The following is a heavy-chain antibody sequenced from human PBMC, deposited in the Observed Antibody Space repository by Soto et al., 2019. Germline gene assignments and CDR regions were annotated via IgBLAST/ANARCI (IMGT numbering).Heavy chain of an antibody. CDR3: ARDESSTSRGMDV. D-gene: IGHD6-13*01. V-gene: IGHV3-48*03. CDR2: ISSSGTSI. CDR1: GFTFRTYE. J-gene: IGHJ6*02. Sequence: PGGSLRLSCAGSGFTFRTYEMNWVRQAPGKGLEWVSYISSSGTSIYYADSVKGRFTISRDNAKNSLYLQMSSLRAEDTAVYYCARDESSTSRGMDVWGQGTTVTVSS.